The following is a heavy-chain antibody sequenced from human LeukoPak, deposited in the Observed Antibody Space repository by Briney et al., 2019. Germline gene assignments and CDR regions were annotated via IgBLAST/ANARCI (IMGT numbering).Heavy chain of an antibody. CDR2: VYYSGRT. Sequence: SETLSLTCTVSGGSISSGDYYWGWIRQPPGQGLEWIASVYYSGRTYTNPSLKSRVTISVDTSKNHFSLKLDSVTAADTAVYYCARQGSSGWSHFDHWGQGTLVTVSS. CDR1: GGSISSGDYY. D-gene: IGHD6-19*01. CDR3: ARQGSSGWSHFDH. J-gene: IGHJ4*02. V-gene: IGHV4-39*01.